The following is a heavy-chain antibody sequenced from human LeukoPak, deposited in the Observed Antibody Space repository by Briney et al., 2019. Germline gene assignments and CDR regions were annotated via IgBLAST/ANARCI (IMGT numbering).Heavy chain of an antibody. Sequence: ASVKVSCKASGYTFTTFDINWVRQATGQGLEWLGWMNPNSGKTGCAQKFQGRVTITWNTSISTAYMELSSLRSEDTAVYYCARRGDRLRYFDWLLSVAFDIWGQGTMVTVSS. CDR2: MNPNSGKT. J-gene: IGHJ3*02. CDR1: GYTFTTFD. CDR3: ARRGDRLRYFDWLLSVAFDI. V-gene: IGHV1-8*03. D-gene: IGHD3-9*01.